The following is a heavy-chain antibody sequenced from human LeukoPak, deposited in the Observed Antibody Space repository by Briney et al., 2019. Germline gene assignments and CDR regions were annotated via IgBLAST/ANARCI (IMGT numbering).Heavy chain of an antibody. J-gene: IGHJ4*02. Sequence: GGSLRLSCAASGFTFSSYSMNWVRQAPGKGLEWISYISSSSSPIYYAGSVKGRFTTSRDNAKNSLYLQMNSLRVEDTAVYYCARVRGEWELLGYLDYWGQGTLVTVSS. CDR2: ISSSSSPI. D-gene: IGHD1-26*01. V-gene: IGHV3-48*04. CDR3: ARVRGEWELLGYLDY. CDR1: GFTFSSYS.